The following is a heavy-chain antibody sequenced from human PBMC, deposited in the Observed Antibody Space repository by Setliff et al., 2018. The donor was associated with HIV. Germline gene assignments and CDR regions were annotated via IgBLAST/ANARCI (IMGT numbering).Heavy chain of an antibody. CDR3: ARLDGYSYGSLVKYYYYYMDV. D-gene: IGHD5-18*01. CDR1: GYSFTSYW. J-gene: IGHJ6*03. CDR2: IYPGDSDT. V-gene: IGHV5-51*01. Sequence: GESLKISCKGSGYSFTSYWIGWVRQMPGKGLEWMGIIYPGDSDTRYSPSFQGQVTISADKSISTAYLQWSSLKASDTAIYYCARLDGYSYGSLVKYYYYYMDVWGKGATVTVS.